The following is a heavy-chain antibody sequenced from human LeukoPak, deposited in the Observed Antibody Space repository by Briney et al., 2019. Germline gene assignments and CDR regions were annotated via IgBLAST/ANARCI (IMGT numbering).Heavy chain of an antibody. CDR3: AKRDTVAGTEDY. D-gene: IGHD6-19*01. Sequence: GGSLRLSCAASGFTVSSNYMSWVRQAPGKGLEWVSVIYSGGSTYYADSVKGRFTISRDNSKNTLYLQMNSLRAEDTAVYYCAKRDTVAGTEDYWGQGTLVTVSS. CDR1: GFTVSSNY. J-gene: IGHJ4*02. CDR2: IYSGGST. V-gene: IGHV3-53*01.